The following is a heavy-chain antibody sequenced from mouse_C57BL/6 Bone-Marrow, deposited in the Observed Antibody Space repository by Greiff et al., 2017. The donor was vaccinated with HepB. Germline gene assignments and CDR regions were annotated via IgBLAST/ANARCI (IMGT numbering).Heavy chain of an antibody. D-gene: IGHD1-1*02. Sequence: VQLQQSGSGMVKPSQSLSLTCTVTGYSITSGYDWHWIRHFPGNKLEWMGYISYSGSTNYNPSLKSRISITHDTSKNHFFLKLNSVTTEDTATYYCARAGGGKPFDYWGQGTTLTVSS. CDR1: GYSITSGYD. J-gene: IGHJ2*01. V-gene: IGHV3-1*01. CDR3: ARAGGGKPFDY. CDR2: ISYSGST.